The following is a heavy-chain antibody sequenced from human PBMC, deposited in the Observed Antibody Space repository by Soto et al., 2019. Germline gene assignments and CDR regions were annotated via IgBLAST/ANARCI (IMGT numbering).Heavy chain of an antibody. J-gene: IGHJ6*02. D-gene: IGHD3-3*01. CDR3: AKVSNSDFWSGYNPAYYYYYGMDV. V-gene: IGHV3-30*18. CDR2: ISYDGSNK. Sequence: GGSLRLSCAASGFTFSSYGMHWVRQAPGKGLEWVAVISYDGSNKYYADSVKGRFTISRDNSKNTLYLQMNSLRAEDTAVYYCAKVSNSDFWSGYNPAYYYYYGMDVWGQGTTVT. CDR1: GFTFSSYG.